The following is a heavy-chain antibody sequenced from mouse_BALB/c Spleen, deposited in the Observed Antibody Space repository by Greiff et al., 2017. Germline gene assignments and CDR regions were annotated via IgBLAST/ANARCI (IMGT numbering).Heavy chain of an antibody. CDR1: GYTFTSYW. V-gene: IGHV1S132*01. CDR2: IFPGTGTT. CDR3: ARGKSSFAY. Sequence: QVQLKESGAELVKPGASVKLSCKTSGYTFTSYWIQWVKQRPGQGLGWIGEIFPGTGTTYYNEKFKGKATLTIDTSSSTAYMQLSSLTSEDSAVYFCARGKSSFAYWGQGTLVTVSA. D-gene: IGHD1-3*01. J-gene: IGHJ3*01.